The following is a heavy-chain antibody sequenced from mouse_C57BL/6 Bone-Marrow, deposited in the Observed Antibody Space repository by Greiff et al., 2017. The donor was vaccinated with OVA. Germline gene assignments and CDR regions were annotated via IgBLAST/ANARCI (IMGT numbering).Heavy chain of an antibody. V-gene: IGHV1-55*01. CDR1: GYTFTSYW. Sequence: VQLQQSGAELVKPGASVKMSCKASGYTFTSYWITWVKQRPGQGLEWIGDIYPGSGSTNYNEKFKSKATLTVDTSSSTAYMQLSSLTSEDSAVYYCARPFYDGYPGYAMDYWGQGTSVTVSS. CDR2: IYPGSGST. CDR3: ARPFYDGYPGYAMDY. J-gene: IGHJ4*01. D-gene: IGHD2-3*01.